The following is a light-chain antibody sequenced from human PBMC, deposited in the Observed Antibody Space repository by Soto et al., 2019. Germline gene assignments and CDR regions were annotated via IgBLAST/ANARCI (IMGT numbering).Light chain of an antibody. CDR1: QSVSSY. J-gene: IGKJ1*01. Sequence: EIVLTQSPATLSLSPGERAPLSSRASQSVSSYLAWYQQKPGQAPRLLIYDASNRATGIPARFSGSGSGTDFTLTISSLEPEDFAVYYCQQRSNWPSTFGQGTKVDIK. CDR3: QQRSNWPST. V-gene: IGKV3-11*01. CDR2: DAS.